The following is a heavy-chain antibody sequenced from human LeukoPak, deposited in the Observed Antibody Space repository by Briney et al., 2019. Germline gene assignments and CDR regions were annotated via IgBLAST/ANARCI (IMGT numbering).Heavy chain of an antibody. CDR1: GFTFSTSW. CDR3: ARPEEGDY. V-gene: IGHV3-7*01. J-gene: IGHJ4*02. Sequence: GGSLRLSCVASGFTFSTSWVTWVRQAPGKGLEWVANIDKHGSGKYYVDSVKGRFAISRDYASNSVFLQMDSLRAEDTSVYYCARPEEGDYWGQGTLVTVSS. CDR2: IDKHGSGK.